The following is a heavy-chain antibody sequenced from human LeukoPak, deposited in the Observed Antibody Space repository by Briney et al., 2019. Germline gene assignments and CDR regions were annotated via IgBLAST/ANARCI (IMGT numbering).Heavy chain of an antibody. V-gene: IGHV4-34*01. Sequence: PSETLSLTCAVYGGSFSGYYWSWIRQPPGKGLEGIGEINHSGSTNYNPSLKSRITKSVGTSKNQFSLKLRSWTAADMAVYYCARGPYYRILTGVLYYYIDVWGKGTTVTVSS. CDR3: ARGPYYRILTGVLYYYIDV. D-gene: IGHD3-9*01. CDR2: INHSGST. J-gene: IGHJ6*03. CDR1: GGSFSGYY.